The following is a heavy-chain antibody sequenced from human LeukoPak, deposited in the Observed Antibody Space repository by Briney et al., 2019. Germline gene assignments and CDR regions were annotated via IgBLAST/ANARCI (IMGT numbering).Heavy chain of an antibody. CDR2: FDPKDGET. CDR1: GYTLTELS. V-gene: IGHV1-24*01. J-gene: IGHJ4*02. D-gene: IGHD7-27*01. CDR3: AKNIALTGEFDS. Sequence: ASVKVSCKVSGYTLTELSMHWVRQAPGKGLEWMGGFDPKDGETIYAQKFQGRVTMTEDTSTDTAYMELSSLRSEDTAVYYCAKNIALTGEFDSWGQGTLVTVSS.